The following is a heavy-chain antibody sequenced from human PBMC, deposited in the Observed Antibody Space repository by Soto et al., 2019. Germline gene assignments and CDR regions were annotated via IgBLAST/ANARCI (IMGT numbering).Heavy chain of an antibody. CDR3: AGMPSIAVAGTPPGY. Sequence: ASVKVSCKASGYTFTGYYMHWVRQAPGQGLEWMGWINPNSGGTNYSQKFQGRVTITRDTSASTAYMELSSLRSEDTAVYYCAGMPSIAVAGTPPGYWGQGTLVTVSS. V-gene: IGHV1-2*02. CDR1: GYTFTGYY. CDR2: INPNSGGT. J-gene: IGHJ4*02. D-gene: IGHD6-19*01.